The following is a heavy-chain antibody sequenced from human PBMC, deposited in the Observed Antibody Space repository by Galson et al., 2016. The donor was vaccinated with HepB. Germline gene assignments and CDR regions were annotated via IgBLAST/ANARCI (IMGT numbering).Heavy chain of an antibody. CDR2: ISYDGSNK. Sequence: SLRLSCAGSGFTFGGFTFNSFGMHWVRQAPGKGLEWVAGISYDGSNKYYADSVKGRFTVSRDNSGNTLYLQMNSLRHEDTAVYYCAKQKDGSETQKYFDDGGQGTRVTVSS. J-gene: IGHJ4*02. CDR3: AKQKDGSETQKYFDD. V-gene: IGHV3-30*18. D-gene: IGHD3-10*01. CDR1: GFTFGGFTFNSFG.